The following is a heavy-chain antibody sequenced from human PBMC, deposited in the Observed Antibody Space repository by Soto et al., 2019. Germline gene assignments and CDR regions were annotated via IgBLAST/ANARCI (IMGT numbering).Heavy chain of an antibody. CDR1: GFTFNNYA. CDR2: ISGGGDTT. CDR3: AKGRGGSGSLTPRVDF. V-gene: IGHV3-23*01. J-gene: IGHJ4*02. Sequence: EVQLLDSGGGLVQPGGSLRLSCAASGFTFNNYAMTWVRQAPGKGLEWVSAISGGGDTTSYADSVKGRLTVSRDGSKNTLDLQMSSLRAEDTALYYCAKGRGGSGSLTPRVDFWGQGTLVTVSS. D-gene: IGHD3-10*01.